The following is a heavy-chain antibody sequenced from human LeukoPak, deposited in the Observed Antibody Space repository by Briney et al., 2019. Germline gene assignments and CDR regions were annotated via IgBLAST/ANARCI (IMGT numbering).Heavy chain of an antibody. CDR1: GGSISSYY. Sequence: NPSETLSLTCTVSGGSISSYYWSWIRQPPGKGLEWTGYIYYSGSTNYNPSLKSRVTISVDTSKNQFSLKLSSVTAADTAVYYCASGYSSSWYYFDYWGQGTLVTVSS. J-gene: IGHJ4*02. V-gene: IGHV4-59*01. CDR2: IYYSGST. CDR3: ASGYSSSWYYFDY. D-gene: IGHD6-13*01.